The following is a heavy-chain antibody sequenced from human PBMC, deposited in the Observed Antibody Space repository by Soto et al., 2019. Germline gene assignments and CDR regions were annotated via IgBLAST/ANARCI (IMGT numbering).Heavy chain of an antibody. D-gene: IGHD6-19*01. CDR2: ISYDGSNK. V-gene: IGHV3-30*18. J-gene: IGHJ3*02. Sequence: GGSLRLSCAASGFTFSSYGMHWVRHAPGKGLEWVAVISYDGSNKYYADSVKGRFTISRDNSKNTLYLQMNRLRAEHTAVYYCANGEGYSCGWYARVGAFDIWGQGTRVTVSS. CDR1: GFTFSSYG. CDR3: ANGEGYSCGWYARVGAFDI.